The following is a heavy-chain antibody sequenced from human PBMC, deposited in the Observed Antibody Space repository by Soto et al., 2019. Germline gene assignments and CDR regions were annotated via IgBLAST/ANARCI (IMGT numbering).Heavy chain of an antibody. Sequence: EVQVVESGGGLVQPGGSLRLSCAASGFTIRNYAMSWVRQAPGKALEWVSGISGGSDRTYYADSVKGRFTIFKDNSKNTLYLQMSSRRVEDTAVYHCEGSWTWGQGTMVTVSS. J-gene: IGHJ3*01. CDR1: GFTIRNYA. V-gene: IGHV3-23*04. CDR2: ISGGSDRT. CDR3: EGSWT. D-gene: IGHD5-12*01.